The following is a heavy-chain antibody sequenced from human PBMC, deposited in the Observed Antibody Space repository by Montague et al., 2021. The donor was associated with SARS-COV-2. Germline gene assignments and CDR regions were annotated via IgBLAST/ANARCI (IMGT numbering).Heavy chain of an antibody. D-gene: IGHD3-3*01. CDR2: FTESSSS. J-gene: IGHJ4*02. CDR3: ARSGYESVCYYNICPD. V-gene: IGHV4-61*01. CDR1: GASARSGISY. Sequence: SETLSLTCTVSGASARSGISYWNCISQPTGKGLVGNSNFTESSSSNYSPSLKSRVTISVETSKNQLSLNVTSATAADTAVYYCARSGYESVCYYNICPDRGQGTLVTVSS.